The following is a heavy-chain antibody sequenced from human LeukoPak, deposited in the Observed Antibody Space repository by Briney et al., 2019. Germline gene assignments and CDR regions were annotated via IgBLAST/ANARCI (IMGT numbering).Heavy chain of an antibody. CDR3: ARQINEDCSGGSCYSGWFDP. CDR1: GYTFTGYY. V-gene: IGHV1-2*02. D-gene: IGHD2-15*01. CDR2: INPHSGGT. Sequence: GASVKVSCKASGYTFTGYYIHWVRQAPGQGLEWMGWINPHSGGTNYAQKFQGRVTMTRDTSISTAYMELSRLRSDNTAVYYCARQINEDCSGGSCYSGWFDPWGQGTLVTVSS. J-gene: IGHJ5*02.